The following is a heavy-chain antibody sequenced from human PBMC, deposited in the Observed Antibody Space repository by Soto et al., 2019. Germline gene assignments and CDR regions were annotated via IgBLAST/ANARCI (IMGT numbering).Heavy chain of an antibody. J-gene: IGHJ4*02. D-gene: IGHD3-9*01. CDR2: ISSSTI. CDR1: GFTFSSYS. CDR3: ARDWDDILILGY. Sequence: GGSLRLSCAASGFTFSSYSMNWVRQAPGKGLEWVSYISSSTIYYADSVKGRFTISRDNAKNSLYLQMNSLRAEDTALYYCARDWDDILILGYWGQGTLVTVSS. V-gene: IGHV3-48*01.